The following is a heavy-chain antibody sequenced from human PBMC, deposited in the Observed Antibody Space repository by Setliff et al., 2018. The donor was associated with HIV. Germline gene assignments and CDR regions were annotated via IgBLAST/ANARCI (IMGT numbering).Heavy chain of an antibody. CDR3: ARQLSNSFDY. D-gene: IGHD1-1*01. Sequence: EASVKVSCKASGYTFTDYFIHWVRQAPGRGLEWMGWFSPHNGGTKTTRNFRGSVTMTRDRSINTAYMELSGLTSDDTAVYYCARQLSNSFDYWGQGALVTVSS. J-gene: IGHJ4*02. V-gene: IGHV1-2*02. CDR2: FSPHNGGT. CDR1: GYTFTDYF.